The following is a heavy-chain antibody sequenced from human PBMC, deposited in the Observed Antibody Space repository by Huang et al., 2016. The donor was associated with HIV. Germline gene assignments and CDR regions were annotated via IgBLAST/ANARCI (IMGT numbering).Heavy chain of an antibody. D-gene: IGHD3-10*01. J-gene: IGHJ4*02. CDR1: GGSIRSDNYY. CDR3: ARLPGSITMIRGVITDPY. Sequence: QLQLQESGPGLVKPSETLSLTCTVSGGSIRSDNYYWGWIRQPPGKGLEWIGSIYYSVSTYNNPSLKSRVTITVDTSKNQFSLKMRSGTAADTAVYYCARLPGSITMIRGVITDPYWGQGTLVTVSS. CDR2: IYYSVST. V-gene: IGHV4-39*01.